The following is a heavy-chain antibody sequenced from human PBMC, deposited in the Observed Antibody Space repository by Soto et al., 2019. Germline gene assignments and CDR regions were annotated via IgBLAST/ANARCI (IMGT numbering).Heavy chain of an antibody. D-gene: IGHD6-13*01. J-gene: IGHJ3*01. CDR2: FSYSGST. V-gene: IGHV4-59*08. CDR1: GASISSNY. Sequence: QVQLQESGPGLVKPSETLSLTCTVSGASISSNYWSWIRQPPGKGLECIGYFSYSGSTTYNPTLKSRAIIAVDPSRNQFSLKLTSVTATDTAMYYCARHSPLAAGGSFEFWGQGMMVTVSS. CDR3: ARHSPLAAGGSFEF.